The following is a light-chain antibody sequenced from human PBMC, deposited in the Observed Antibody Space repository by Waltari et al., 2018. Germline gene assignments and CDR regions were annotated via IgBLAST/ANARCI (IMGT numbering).Light chain of an antibody. J-gene: IGKJ3*01. V-gene: IGKV1-39*01. CDR2: AAS. CDR1: QSISSY. Sequence: DIQMTQSPSSLSASVGDRVTITCRASQSISSYLNWYQQKPGKAPKLLIYAASSVQSGVPSMFSCSGSGTDFTLTISSLQPEDFATYYCQQSYSTPLTFGPGTKVDIK. CDR3: QQSYSTPLT.